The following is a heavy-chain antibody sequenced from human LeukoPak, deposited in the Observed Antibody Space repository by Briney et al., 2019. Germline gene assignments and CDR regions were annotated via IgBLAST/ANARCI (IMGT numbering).Heavy chain of an antibody. V-gene: IGHV3-23*01. CDR3: AREGISNVLYYYYMDV. J-gene: IGHJ6*03. CDR1: GFTFSTYA. CDR2: ISFSGGNT. Sequence: QTGGSLRLSCVASGFTFSTYAMNWVREAPGKGLEWVSVISFSGGNTNYADSVRGRFTMSRDNSKNTLYLQMNSLRAEDTAVYYCAREGISNVLYYYYMDVWGKGTTVTVSS. D-gene: IGHD2-8*01.